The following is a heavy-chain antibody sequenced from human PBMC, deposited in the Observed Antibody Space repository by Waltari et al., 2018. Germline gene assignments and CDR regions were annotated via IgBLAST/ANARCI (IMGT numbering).Heavy chain of an antibody. J-gene: IGHJ4*02. CDR2: VSAKSDFT. CDR1: GFVFGSYA. V-gene: IGHV3-23*01. Sequence: EVQLLESGGGLVQPGGSLRLSCVASGFVFGSYAMTWVRQAPGKGLEWVSGVSAKSDFTNYADSVKGRFTISRDNSKNTLYLQINSLRVEDAALYYCARYISRGRELMSWGQGTLVTVSS. CDR3: ARYISRGRELMS. D-gene: IGHD1-7*01.